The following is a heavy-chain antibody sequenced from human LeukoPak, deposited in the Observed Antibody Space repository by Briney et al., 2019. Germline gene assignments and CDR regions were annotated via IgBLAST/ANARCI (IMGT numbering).Heavy chain of an antibody. CDR3: ASGNYFDY. CDR2: INQDGSEK. V-gene: IGHV3-7*01. CDR1: GFIFSNYN. J-gene: IGHJ4*02. Sequence: GGSLRLSCAASGFIFSNYNMNWVRQAPGKGLEWVANINQDGSEKYCVDSVKGRFTISRDNAKNSLYLQMNSLRAEDTAVYYCASGNYFDYWGQGTLVTVSS.